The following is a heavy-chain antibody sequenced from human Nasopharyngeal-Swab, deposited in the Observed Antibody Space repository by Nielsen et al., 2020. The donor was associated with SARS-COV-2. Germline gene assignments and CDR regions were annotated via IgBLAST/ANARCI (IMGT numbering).Heavy chain of an antibody. J-gene: IGHJ4*02. V-gene: IGHV3-64D*08. Sequence: GESLKISCSASGFIFSSFPMQWVRQAPGKGLEYISAISSSGANAYYSDSVQGRFTISRDNSINTLYLRMSSLRTEDTAVYYCVKRVGDTPKVTDLDYWGQGTLVTVSS. CDR1: GFIFSSFP. CDR2: ISSSGANA. D-gene: IGHD5-18*01. CDR3: VKRVGDTPKVTDLDY.